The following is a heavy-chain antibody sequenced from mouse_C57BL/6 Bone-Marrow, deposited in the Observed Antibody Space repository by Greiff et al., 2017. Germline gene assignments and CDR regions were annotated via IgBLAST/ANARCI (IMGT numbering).Heavy chain of an antibody. CDR2: IHPSDSDT. CDR3: AIGRILRRLAY. V-gene: IGHV1-74*01. Sequence: QVQLQPPGAELVKPGASVKVSCQASGYTFTSYWMHWVKQRPGQGLEWNGRIHPSDSDTYYHQKFKGKATLTVAKSLNTAYMQLNSLTSEDSAVYYCAIGRILRRLAYWGQGTLVTVSA. J-gene: IGHJ3*01. CDR1: GYTFTSYW. D-gene: IGHD1-1*01.